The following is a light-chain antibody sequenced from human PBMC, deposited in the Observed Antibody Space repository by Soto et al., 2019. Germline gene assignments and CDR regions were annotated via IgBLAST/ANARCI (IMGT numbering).Light chain of an antibody. V-gene: IGKV3-15*01. Sequence: EIVMTQSPATLSVSPGERATLSCRASQSVSSNLAWYQQKPGQAPSLLIYGASTRATGIPARFSGSGSGTEFTLTISSLQSEDFAVYYCQQYNNWRQITFGQGTRLEIK. CDR2: GAS. J-gene: IGKJ5*01. CDR1: QSVSSN. CDR3: QQYNNWRQIT.